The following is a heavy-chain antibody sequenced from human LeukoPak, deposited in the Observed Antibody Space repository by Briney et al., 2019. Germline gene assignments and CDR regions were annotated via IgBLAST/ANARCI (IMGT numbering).Heavy chain of an antibody. Sequence: GGSLRLSCAASGFTFSIYSMNWVRQAPGKGLEWVSFISSSSSTIYYADSVEGRFTISRDNAKNSLYLQMNSLRAEDTAVYYCARDRGGSYSAIDYWGQGTLVTVSS. CDR1: GFTFSIYS. CDR2: ISSSSSTI. D-gene: IGHD1-26*01. J-gene: IGHJ4*02. V-gene: IGHV3-48*04. CDR3: ARDRGGSYSAIDY.